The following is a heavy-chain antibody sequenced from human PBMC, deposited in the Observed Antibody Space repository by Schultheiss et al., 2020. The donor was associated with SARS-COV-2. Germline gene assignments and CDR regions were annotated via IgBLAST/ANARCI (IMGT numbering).Heavy chain of an antibody. J-gene: IGHJ4*02. CDR3: ARDEGGWELLNY. CDR1: GGSFSGYY. CDR2: INHSGST. D-gene: IGHD1-26*01. Sequence: SETLSLTCAVYGGSFSGYYWSWIRQPPGKGLEWIGEINHSGSTNNNPSLKSRVTMSVDTSKNQFSLKLSSVTAADTAVYYCARDEGGWELLNYWGQGTLVTVSS. V-gene: IGHV4-34*01.